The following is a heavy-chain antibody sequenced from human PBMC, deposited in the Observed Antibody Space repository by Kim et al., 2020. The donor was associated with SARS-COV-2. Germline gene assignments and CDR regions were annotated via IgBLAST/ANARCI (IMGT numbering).Heavy chain of an antibody. CDR2: MNPNSGNT. D-gene: IGHD3-10*01. Sequence: ASVTVSCKASGYTFTSYDINWVRQATGQGLEWMGWMNPNSGNTGYAQKFQGSVTMTRNTSISTAYMELSSLRSEDTAVYYCARGWVFRESMDVWGQGTTVTVSS. CDR1: GYTFTSYD. V-gene: IGHV1-8*01. J-gene: IGHJ6*02. CDR3: ARGWVFRESMDV.